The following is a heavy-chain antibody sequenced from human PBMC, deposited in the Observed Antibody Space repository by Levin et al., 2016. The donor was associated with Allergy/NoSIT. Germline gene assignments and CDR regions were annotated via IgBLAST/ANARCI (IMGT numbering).Heavy chain of an antibody. D-gene: IGHD4-11*01. CDR3: ATGITTLN. Sequence: GGSLRLSCAASGFTFSRSAMHWVRQTPGKGLEWVAYISYDGRNKFYADSVKGRFTISRDNSRNTLFLQMSNVRPEDTAVYFCATGITTLNWGQGTLVTVSS. CDR1: GFTFSRSA. V-gene: IGHV3-30*04. CDR2: ISYDGRNK. J-gene: IGHJ1*01.